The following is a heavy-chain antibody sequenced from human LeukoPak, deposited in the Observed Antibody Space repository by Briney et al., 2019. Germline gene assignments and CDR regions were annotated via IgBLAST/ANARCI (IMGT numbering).Heavy chain of an antibody. CDR1: GYTFTSYG. V-gene: IGHV1-18*01. D-gene: IGHD3-10*01. CDR3: ARSGKSTMVRGVISP. CDR2: ISAYNGNT. J-gene: IGHJ5*02. Sequence: ASVKVSCKASGYTFTSYGISWVRQAPGQGLEWMGWISAYNGNTNYAQKLQGRVTMTTDTSASTAYMELRSLRSDDTAVYYCARSGKSTMVRGVISPWGQGTLVTVSS.